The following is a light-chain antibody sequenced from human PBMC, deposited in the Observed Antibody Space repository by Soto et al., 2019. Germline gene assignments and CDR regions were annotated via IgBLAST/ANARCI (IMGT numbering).Light chain of an antibody. CDR3: QSYDSSLSGSNVV. CDR1: SSNIGAGYD. V-gene: IGLV1-40*01. Sequence: QSVLTQPPPVSGAPGQRVTISCPGGSSNIGAGYDVHWYQQLPGTAPKLLIYGNSNRPSGVPDRFSGSKSGTSASLAITGLQAEDEADYYCQSYDSSLSGSNVVFGGGTQLTVL. J-gene: IGLJ2*01. CDR2: GNS.